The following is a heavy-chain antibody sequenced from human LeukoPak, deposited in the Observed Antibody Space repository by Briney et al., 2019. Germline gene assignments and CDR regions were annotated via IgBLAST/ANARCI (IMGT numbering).Heavy chain of an antibody. CDR1: GFTFSSYA. D-gene: IGHD3-22*01. V-gene: IGHV3-23*01. CDR2: ISGSGGSI. CDR3: AKDPEDYYDSSGYLP. J-gene: IGHJ5*02. Sequence: GGSLRLSCAASGFTFSSYAMSWVRQAPGKGLEWVSAISGSGGSIYYADSVKGRFTISRDNPKNTLYLQMNSLRAEDTAVYYCAKDPEDYYDSSGYLPWGQGTLVTVSS.